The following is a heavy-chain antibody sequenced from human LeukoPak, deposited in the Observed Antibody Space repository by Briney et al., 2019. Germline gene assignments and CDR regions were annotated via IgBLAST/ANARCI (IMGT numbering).Heavy chain of an antibody. CDR3: ASSTGPLGNGDY. D-gene: IGHD1-14*01. Sequence: HWASVTVSCKASGYTFTGYYMHWVRQAPGQGLEWMGWINPNSGGTNYAQKFQGRVTMTRDTSISTAYMELSRLRSDDTAVYYCASSTGPLGNGDYWGQGTLVTVSS. V-gene: IGHV1-2*02. CDR2: INPNSGGT. CDR1: GYTFTGYY. J-gene: IGHJ4*02.